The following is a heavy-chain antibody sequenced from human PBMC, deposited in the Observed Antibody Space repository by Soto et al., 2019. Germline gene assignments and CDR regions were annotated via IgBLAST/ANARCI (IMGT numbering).Heavy chain of an antibody. D-gene: IGHD6-19*01. CDR2: IGTAGDT. CDR1: GFTFSSYD. Sequence: GGSLRLSCAASGFTFSSYDMHWVRQATGKGLEWVSAIGTAGDTYYPGSVKGRFTISRENAKNSLYLQMNSLRAGDTAVYYCARGQWLVPMDVWGQGTTVTVSS. V-gene: IGHV3-13*04. J-gene: IGHJ6*02. CDR3: ARGQWLVPMDV.